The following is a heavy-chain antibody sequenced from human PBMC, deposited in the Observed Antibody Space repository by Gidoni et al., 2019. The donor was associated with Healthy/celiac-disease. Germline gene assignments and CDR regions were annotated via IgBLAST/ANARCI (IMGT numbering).Heavy chain of an antibody. Sequence: QVQLVQSGAEVKKPGSSVKVSCKASGVTFSSYAISCVRQAPGQGLEWMGRIIPIFGIANYAQKFQGRVTITADKSTSTAYMELSSLRSEDTAVYYCARDPYCSSTSCYKDYYYGMDVWGQGTTVTVSS. CDR3: ARDPYCSSTSCYKDYYYGMDV. CDR1: GVTFSSYA. V-gene: IGHV1-69*04. CDR2: IIPIFGIA. J-gene: IGHJ6*02. D-gene: IGHD2-2*02.